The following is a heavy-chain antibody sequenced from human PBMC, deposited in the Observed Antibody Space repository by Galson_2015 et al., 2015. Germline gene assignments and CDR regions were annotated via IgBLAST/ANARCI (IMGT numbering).Heavy chain of an antibody. V-gene: IGHV1-69*02. J-gene: IGHJ5*02. CDR2: IITILGIA. CDR1: GGPFGSYT. Sequence: SVKVSCKASGGPFGSYTISWGRQAPGQGLEWMGRIITILGIANYGQKIQGRVTITADKYTSTAYMALSNLRSEDTVVYYCSRAADSAPYNCFDPWGQGTLVTVSS. D-gene: IGHD6-25*01. CDR3: SRAADSAPYNCFDP.